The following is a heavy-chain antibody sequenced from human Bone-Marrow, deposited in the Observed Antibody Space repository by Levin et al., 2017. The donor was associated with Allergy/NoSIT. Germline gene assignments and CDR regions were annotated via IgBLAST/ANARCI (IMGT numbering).Heavy chain of an antibody. D-gene: IGHD2-2*01. Sequence: SETLSLTCAVYGGSFSGYYWSWIRQPPGKGLEWIGEINHSGSTNYNPSLKSRVTISVDTSKNQFSLKLSSVTAADTAVYYCARGAEVVVPAALGPDDAFDIWGQGTMVTVSS. J-gene: IGHJ3*02. CDR3: ARGAEVVVPAALGPDDAFDI. CDR2: INHSGST. CDR1: GGSFSGYY. V-gene: IGHV4-34*01.